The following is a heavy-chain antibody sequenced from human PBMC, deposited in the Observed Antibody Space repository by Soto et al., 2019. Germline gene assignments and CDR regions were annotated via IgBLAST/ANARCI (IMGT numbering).Heavy chain of an antibody. CDR2: IFSNDEK. Sequence: SGPTLVNPTEILTLTCTVSGFSLSNARMGVSWIRQPPGKALEWLAHIFSNDEKSYSTSLKSRLTISKDTSKSQVVLTMTNMAPVDTATYYCARRRGRVIAAAGMYYEYYGMDVWGQGT. D-gene: IGHD6-13*01. CDR3: ARRRGRVIAAAGMYYEYYGMDV. CDR1: GFSLSNARMG. V-gene: IGHV2-26*01. J-gene: IGHJ6*02.